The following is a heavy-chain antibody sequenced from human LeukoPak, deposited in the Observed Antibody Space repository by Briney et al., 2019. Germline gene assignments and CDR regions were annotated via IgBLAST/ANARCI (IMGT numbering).Heavy chain of an antibody. D-gene: IGHD3-22*01. CDR1: GFTFDDYA. J-gene: IGHJ1*01. CDR3: AKDKNYDSSGFQH. CDR2: ISWNSGSI. V-gene: IGHV3-9*01. Sequence: GGSLRLSCAASGFTFDDYAMHWVRQAPGKGLEWVSGISWNSGSIGYADSVKGRFTISRDNAKNSLYLQVNSLRAEDTALYHCAKDKNYDSSGFQHWGQGTLVTVSS.